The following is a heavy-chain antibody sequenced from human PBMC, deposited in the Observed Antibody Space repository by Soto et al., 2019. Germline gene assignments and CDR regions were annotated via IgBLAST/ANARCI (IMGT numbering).Heavy chain of an antibody. D-gene: IGHD7-27*01. J-gene: IGHJ6*02. CDR2: IYHSGST. Sequence: QLQLQESGSGLVKPSQTLSLTCAVSGGSISSGGYSWSWIRQPPGKGLEWIGYIYHSGSTYYNPSLKSRVTLSVDRSKNQFSLKLSSVTAADTAVYYCARARANWGLYGMDVWGQGTTVTVSS. CDR3: ARARANWGLYGMDV. CDR1: GGSISSGGYS. V-gene: IGHV4-30-2*01.